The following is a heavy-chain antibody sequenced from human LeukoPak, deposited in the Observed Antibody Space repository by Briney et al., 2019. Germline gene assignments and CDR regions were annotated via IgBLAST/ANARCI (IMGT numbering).Heavy chain of an antibody. D-gene: IGHD1-26*01. J-gene: IGHJ5*02. CDR1: GFTFSSYW. V-gene: IGHV3-7*01. CDR3: TNFQTVGVKPFEH. Sequence: GGSLRLSCETSGFTFSSYWMTWVRQAPGKGLEWVANIKEDGGEAYYVGSVKGRFTVSRDNAKNSLYLQMEGLRVEDTAVYYCTNFQTVGVKPFEHWGQGTLVTVSS. CDR2: IKEDGGEA.